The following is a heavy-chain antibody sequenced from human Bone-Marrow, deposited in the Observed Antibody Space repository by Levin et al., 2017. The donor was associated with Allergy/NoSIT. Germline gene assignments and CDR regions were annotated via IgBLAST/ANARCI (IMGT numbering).Heavy chain of an antibody. Sequence: PSETLSLTCAVYGGPFSGYYWSWIRQPPGKGLEWIGEINHSGSTSYNPSLRSRVTISSDTSKNQFSLKLTSVTAADTAVYYGAREEVAERVVSTGAVFDFWGQGTLVTVSS. CDR1: GGPFSGYY. V-gene: IGHV4-34*01. D-gene: IGHD2-15*01. CDR2: INHSGST. CDR3: AREEVAERVVSTGAVFDF. J-gene: IGHJ4*02.